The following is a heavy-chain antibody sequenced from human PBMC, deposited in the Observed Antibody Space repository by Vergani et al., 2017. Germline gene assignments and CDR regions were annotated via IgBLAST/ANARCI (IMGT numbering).Heavy chain of an antibody. CDR2: IYHSGST. V-gene: IGHV4-38-2*01. D-gene: IGHD5-12*01. CDR3: ARLRLEDSGYDFGGTDV. J-gene: IGHJ6*02. CDR1: GYSISSGYY. Sequence: QVQLEESGPGLVKPSETLSLTCAVSGYSISSGYYWGWIRQPPGKGLEWIGSIYHSGSTYYNPSLKSRVTISVDTSKNQFSLKLSSVTAADTAVYYCARLRLEDSGYDFGGTDVWGQGTTVTVSS.